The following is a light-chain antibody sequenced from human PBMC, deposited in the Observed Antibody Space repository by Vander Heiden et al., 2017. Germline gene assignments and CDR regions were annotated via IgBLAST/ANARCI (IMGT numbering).Light chain of an antibody. CDR3: QQDDNFPWT. CDR1: QGIRND. V-gene: IGKV1-6*01. Sequence: IQMTQSRSSLSASVRDRVTIPCPASQGIRNDLGWYQQKPGKAPKLLIYAASSLQSGVPSRFSGSGSGTDFTLTISSLQPEDFATYYCQQDDNFPWTFGQGTKVXIK. J-gene: IGKJ1*01. CDR2: AAS.